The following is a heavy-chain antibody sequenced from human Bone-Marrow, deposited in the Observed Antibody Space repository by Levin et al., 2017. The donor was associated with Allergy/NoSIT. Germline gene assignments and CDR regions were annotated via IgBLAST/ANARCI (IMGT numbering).Heavy chain of an antibody. J-gene: IGHJ6*02. D-gene: IGHD2-2*01. CDR1: GFTFSSYS. Sequence: GGSLRLSCAASGFTFSSYSMNWVRQAPGKGLEWVSSISSSSSYIYYADSVKGRFTISRDNAKNSLYLQMNSLRAEDTAVYYCARRDASVGYQLPTGHHYYYYGMDGWGQGTTVTVSS. CDR2: ISSSSSYI. CDR3: ARRDASVGYQLPTGHHYYYYGMDG. V-gene: IGHV3-21*01.